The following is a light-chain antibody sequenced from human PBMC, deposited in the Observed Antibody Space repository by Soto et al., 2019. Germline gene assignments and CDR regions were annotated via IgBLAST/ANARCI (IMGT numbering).Light chain of an antibody. J-gene: IGKJ3*01. CDR1: QSINTD. Sequence: DIVLTQSPATLSLSPGERATLSCRASQSINTDLNWYQQTPGQAPRLLIYDASNSATGIPARFSGSGSGTDFTLTISSLEPEDFAVYYCQHRNTWPFTFGPGTKVDIK. V-gene: IGKV3-11*01. CDR2: DAS. CDR3: QHRNTWPFT.